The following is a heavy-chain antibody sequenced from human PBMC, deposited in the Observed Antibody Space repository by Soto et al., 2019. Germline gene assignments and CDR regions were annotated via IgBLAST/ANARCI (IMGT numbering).Heavy chain of an antibody. V-gene: IGHV3-48*03. D-gene: IGHD4-17*01. CDR1: GFTFSSFE. Sequence: EVQLVESGGGLVQPGGSLRLSCAASGFTFSSFEMSWVRQAPGKGLEWLSYISSSGTTIYYADSIKGRFTISRDNATNSLSLQMSGLSADDTATYFCARTPYGDYSDYWGPGTLVTVSS. CDR3: ARTPYGDYSDY. J-gene: IGHJ4*02. CDR2: ISSSGTTI.